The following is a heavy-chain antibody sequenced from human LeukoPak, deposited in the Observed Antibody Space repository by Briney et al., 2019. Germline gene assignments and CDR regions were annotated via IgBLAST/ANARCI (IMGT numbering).Heavy chain of an antibody. V-gene: IGHV4-31*03. D-gene: IGHD3-16*01. Sequence: PSETLSLTCTVSVGSISSGDYYWSWIRQHPGKGLEWIGYISYSGSTYYNPSLKSRVTMLVDTSKNQFSLRLSSVTAADTAVYYCARSPTRGRRTFGGISYVVEYYFDYWGQGTLVTVSS. J-gene: IGHJ4*02. CDR2: ISYSGST. CDR3: ARSPTRGRRTFGGISYVVEYYFDY. CDR1: VGSISSGDYY.